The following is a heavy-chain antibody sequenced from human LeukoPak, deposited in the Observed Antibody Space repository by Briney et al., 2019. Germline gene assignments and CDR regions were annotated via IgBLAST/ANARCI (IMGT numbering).Heavy chain of an antibody. V-gene: IGHV4-39*01. CDR3: ARHVRGIVVIITTPFQYPFDY. D-gene: IGHD3-22*01. CDR1: GGSISSSNYY. J-gene: IGHJ4*02. Sequence: KPSETLSLTCTVSGGSISSSNYYWGWIRQPPGKGLEWIGSIYYSGSTYYNPSLKSRVTISVDTSKNQFSLKLSSATAADTAVFYCARHVRGIVVIITTPFQYPFDYWGQGTLVTVSS. CDR2: IYYSGST.